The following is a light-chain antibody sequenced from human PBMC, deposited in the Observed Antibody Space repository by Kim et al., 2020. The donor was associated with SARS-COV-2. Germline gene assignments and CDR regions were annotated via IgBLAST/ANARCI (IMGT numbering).Light chain of an antibody. V-gene: IGKV1-39*01. CDR1: QGITCF. CDR3: QQRYSTPGT. CDR2: AAS. Sequence: ASIGGRVTITCRASQGITCFLSWQQQQAGKVPQLLIYAASSLQSGLPSMFSSSGCGTVLPQTSSALEPEDSATYYCQQRYSTPGTFGPGTKVDIK. J-gene: IGKJ1*01.